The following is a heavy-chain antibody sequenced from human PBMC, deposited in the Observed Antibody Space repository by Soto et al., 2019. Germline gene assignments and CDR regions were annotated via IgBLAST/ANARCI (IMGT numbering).Heavy chain of an antibody. CDR1: GGSVSSGAYY. Sequence: QVQLQETGPGLVKPSQTLSLTCTVSGGSVSSGAYYWSWIRKHPGEGLEWIGYISYSGTSYYNPSLKSRLTMSVDTSKNQFSLKLSSVAAADTAVYYCARKLAGTNAFDIWGQGTMVTVSS. CDR2: ISYSGTS. D-gene: IGHD6-19*01. J-gene: IGHJ3*02. V-gene: IGHV4-31*03. CDR3: ARKLAGTNAFDI.